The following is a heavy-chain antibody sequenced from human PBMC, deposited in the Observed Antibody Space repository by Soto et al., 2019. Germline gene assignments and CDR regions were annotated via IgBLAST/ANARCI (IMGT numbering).Heavy chain of an antibody. V-gene: IGHV1-69*01. CDR3: ARPDYYDISGYYYSRSACDI. CDR2: IIPIFGTA. D-gene: IGHD3-22*01. J-gene: IGHJ3*02. Sequence: QVQLVQSGAEVKKPGSSVKVSCKASGGTFSSYAISWVRQAPGQGLEWMGGIIPIFGTANYAQKFQGRIPITADEATIKDYMELSSLRAEYTAVYYGARPDYYDISGYYYSRSACDIWGKGTMVTVSS. CDR1: GGTFSSYA.